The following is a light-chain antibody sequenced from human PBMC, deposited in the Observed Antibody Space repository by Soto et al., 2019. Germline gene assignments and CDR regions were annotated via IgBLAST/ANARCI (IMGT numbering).Light chain of an antibody. V-gene: IGKV3-20*01. CDR2: GAS. CDR1: QSVSSSY. J-gene: IGKJ1*01. Sequence: EIVLTQSSGNLSLSPCSRATLSCRTSQSVSSSYLAWYQQKPGQAPRLLIYGASSRATGIPDRFSGSGSGTDFTLTISRLGPEDFAVYYCQQYGSSPWTFGQGTKVDIK. CDR3: QQYGSSPWT.